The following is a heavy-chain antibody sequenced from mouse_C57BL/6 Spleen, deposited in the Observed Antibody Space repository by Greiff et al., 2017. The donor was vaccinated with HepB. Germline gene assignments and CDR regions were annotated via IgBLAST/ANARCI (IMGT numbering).Heavy chain of an antibody. CDR2: IYPGSGST. Sequence: QVQLQQPGAELVKPGASVKMSCKASGYTFTSYWITWVKQRPGQGLEWIGDIYPGSGSTNYNEKFKSKATLTVDTSSSKAYMQLSSLTSEDSAVYYCASYYDYDAGPFAYWGQGTLVTVSA. D-gene: IGHD2-4*01. CDR3: ASYYDYDAGPFAY. J-gene: IGHJ3*01. V-gene: IGHV1-55*01. CDR1: GYTFTSYW.